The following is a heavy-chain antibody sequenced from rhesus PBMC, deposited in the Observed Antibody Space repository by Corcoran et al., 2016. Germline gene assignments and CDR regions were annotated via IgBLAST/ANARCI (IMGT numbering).Heavy chain of an antibody. D-gene: IGHD4-29*01. CDR2: IDWDDDK. V-gene: IGHV2-152*01. Sequence: QVTLKESGPALVTPPQTLTLTCTFSGFSLTPSGMGLGCIRPPPGKALEWLALIDWDDDKRYSTSLKSRLTIAKDTSKNQVLLTMTNMDPMDTATYYCTRGGYGSSYGLDSWGQGVVVTVSS. CDR1: GFSLTPSGMG. CDR3: TRGGYGSSYGLDS. J-gene: IGHJ6*01.